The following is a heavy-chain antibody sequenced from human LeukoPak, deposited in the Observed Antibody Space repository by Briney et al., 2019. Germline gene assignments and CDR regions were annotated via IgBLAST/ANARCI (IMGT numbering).Heavy chain of an antibody. Sequence: SGGSLRLSCAASGFTFSSYAMHWVRQAPGKGLEWVAVIWYDGSHKYYADSVKGRFTISRDNSKNTLYLQMNSLRAEDTAVYYCARGPDYYDSSGRLDYWGQGTLVTVSS. J-gene: IGHJ4*02. CDR2: IWYDGSHK. CDR1: GFTFSSYA. D-gene: IGHD3-22*01. CDR3: ARGPDYYDSSGRLDY. V-gene: IGHV3-33*08.